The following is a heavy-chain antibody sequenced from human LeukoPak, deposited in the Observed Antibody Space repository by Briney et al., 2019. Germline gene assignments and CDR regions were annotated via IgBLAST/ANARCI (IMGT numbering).Heavy chain of an antibody. V-gene: IGHV4-59*08. D-gene: IGHD2-2*01. J-gene: IGHJ3*02. CDR1: GGSFSGYY. CDR2: IYYSGST. CDR3: ARHRYCSRPRCAFDI. Sequence: SETLSLTCAVYGGSFSGYYWSWIRQPPGKGLEWIGYIYYSGSTNYNPSLKSRVTISVDTSKNQFSLKLSSVTAADTAVYYCARHRYCSRPRCAFDIWGQGTMVTVSS.